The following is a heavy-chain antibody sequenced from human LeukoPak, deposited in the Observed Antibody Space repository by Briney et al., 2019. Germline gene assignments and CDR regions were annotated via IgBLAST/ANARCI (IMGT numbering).Heavy chain of an antibody. D-gene: IGHD3-22*01. CDR3: ARDYYDRITKTPAFDY. J-gene: IGHJ4*02. CDR1: GGSISSSSYY. V-gene: IGHV4-39*07. Sequence: SETLSLTCTVSGGSISSSSYYSGWIRQPPSKGLEWIGSIYYSGSTYYNPSPKRRVTISVDTSKHQFSLKLSSVTAAHTAVYYCARDYYDRITKTPAFDYWAQGPLVTVSS. CDR2: IYYSGST.